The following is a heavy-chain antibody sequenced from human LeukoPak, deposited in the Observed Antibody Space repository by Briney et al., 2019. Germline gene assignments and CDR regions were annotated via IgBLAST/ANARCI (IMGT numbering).Heavy chain of an antibody. Sequence: SGTLSLTCAVSGGSISSSNWWSWVRQPPGKGLEWIGYIYHTGSTSYSPSLKSRVTISADTSQNQFSLKLSSVTAADTAVYYCASRKLGNDYWGQGTLVTVSS. CDR1: GGSISSSNW. V-gene: IGHV4-4*02. J-gene: IGHJ4*02. CDR3: ASRKLGNDY. D-gene: IGHD7-27*01. CDR2: IYHTGST.